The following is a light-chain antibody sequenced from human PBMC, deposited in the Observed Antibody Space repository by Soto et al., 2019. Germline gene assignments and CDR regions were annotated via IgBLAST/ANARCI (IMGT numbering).Light chain of an antibody. CDR2: DAS. CDR1: QSIANNY. Sequence: EVALTQSPGTLSLSPGARANLSCRASQSIANNYLTWYQQKPGQAPRVLIYDASTRATGIPDRFSGSGSGTDFTLTISRLEPEDFAVYYCQQYGSSPWTCGQGTKVEI. J-gene: IGKJ1*01. V-gene: IGKV3-20*01. CDR3: QQYGSSPWT.